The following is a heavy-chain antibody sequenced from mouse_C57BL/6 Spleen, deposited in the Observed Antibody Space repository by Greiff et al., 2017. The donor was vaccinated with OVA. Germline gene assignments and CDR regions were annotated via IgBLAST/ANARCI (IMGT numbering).Heavy chain of an antibody. CDR3: ASICYGRDYAMDY. V-gene: IGHV1-55*01. Sequence: QVQLKQPGAELVKPGASVKMSCKASGYTFTSYWITWVKQRPGQGLEWIGDIYPGSGSTNYNEKFKSKATLTVDTSSSTAYMQLSSLTSEDSAVYYCASICYGRDYAMDYWGQGTSVAVSS. CDR1: GYTFTSYW. J-gene: IGHJ4*01. CDR2: IYPGSGST. D-gene: IGHD2-1*01.